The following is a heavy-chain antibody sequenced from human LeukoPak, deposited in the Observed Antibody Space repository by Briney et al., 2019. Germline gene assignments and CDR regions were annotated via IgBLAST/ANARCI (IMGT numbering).Heavy chain of an antibody. Sequence: GGSLRLSCAASGFTFSSYAMYWVRQAPGKGLEWVSGISGSGGSTYYADSVKGRFTIFRDNSKNTLYLQMNGLRAEDTAVYYCAKDDSPGKEWLEVIDYWGQGTLVTVSS. CDR3: AKDDSPGKEWLEVIDY. D-gene: IGHD3-3*01. J-gene: IGHJ4*02. CDR2: ISGSGGST. CDR1: GFTFSSYA. V-gene: IGHV3-23*01.